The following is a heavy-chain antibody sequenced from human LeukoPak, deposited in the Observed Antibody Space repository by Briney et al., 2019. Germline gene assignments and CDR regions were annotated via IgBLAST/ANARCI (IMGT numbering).Heavy chain of an antibody. D-gene: IGHD6-13*01. CDR2: IYYSGTT. Sequence: SETLSLTCTVSGGSISSSSYYWGWIRQPPGKGLEWNGTIYYSGTTYYNPSLKSRVTISVDTSKSQFSLNLSSVTAADTAVYYCARVLAAAGTLHFDFWGQGTLVTVSS. J-gene: IGHJ4*02. CDR1: GGSISSSSYY. CDR3: ARVLAAAGTLHFDF. V-gene: IGHV4-39*01.